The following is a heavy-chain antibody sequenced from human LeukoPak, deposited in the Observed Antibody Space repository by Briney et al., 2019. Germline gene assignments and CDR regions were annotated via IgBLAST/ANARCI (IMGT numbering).Heavy chain of an antibody. V-gene: IGHV1-58*02. Sequence: SVKVSCKASGFTFTSSAMQWVRRARGQRLEWIGWIVVGSGNTNYAQKFQERVTITRDMSTSTAYMELSSLRSEDTAVYYCAADRPRTGPLSLDYWGQGTLVTVSS. D-gene: IGHD4-17*01. CDR2: IVVGSGNT. CDR1: GFTFTSSA. J-gene: IGHJ4*02. CDR3: AADRPRTGPLSLDY.